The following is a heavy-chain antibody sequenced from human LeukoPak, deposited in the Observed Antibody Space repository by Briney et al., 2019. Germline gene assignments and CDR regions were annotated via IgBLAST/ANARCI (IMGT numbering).Heavy chain of an antibody. CDR2: INSDGSST. J-gene: IGHJ5*02. CDR1: GFTFSSYW. Sequence: GGSLRLSCAASGFTFSSYWMHWVRQAPGKGLVWVSRINSDGSSTSYADSVKGRFTISRDNAKNTLYLQMNSLRAEDTAVYYCAREGGFTKPFDPWGQRTLVTVSS. D-gene: IGHD3-3*01. CDR3: AREGGFTKPFDP. V-gene: IGHV3-74*01.